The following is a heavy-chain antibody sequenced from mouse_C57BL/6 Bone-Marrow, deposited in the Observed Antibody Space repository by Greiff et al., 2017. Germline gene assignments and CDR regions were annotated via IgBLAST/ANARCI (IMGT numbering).Heavy chain of an antibody. CDR3: ARPGAMDY. CDR1: GFTFSSYG. Sequence: EVMLVESGGDLVKPGGSLKLSCAASGFTFSSYGMSWVRQTPDKRLEWVATISSGCSYPYYPDSVKGRFTISRDNAKNTLYLQMSSLKSEDTAMYNCARPGAMDYWGQGTSVTVSS. D-gene: IGHD4-1*01. V-gene: IGHV5-6*02. J-gene: IGHJ4*01. CDR2: ISSGCSYP.